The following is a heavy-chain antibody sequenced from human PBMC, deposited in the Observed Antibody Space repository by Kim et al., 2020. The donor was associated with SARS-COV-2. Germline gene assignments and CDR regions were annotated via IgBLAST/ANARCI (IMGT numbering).Heavy chain of an antibody. CDR3: ARRAYSSGWWYLDY. D-gene: IGHD6-19*01. V-gene: IGHV3-74*01. Sequence: GGSLRLSCAASGLTFRSYWMHWVRQGPGKGLVWVSRINSDGSSTSYADSVKGRFTISRDNAKNTLYLQMNSLRAEDTAVYYCARRAYSSGWWYLDYWGQGILVTVSS. CDR2: INSDGSST. CDR1: GLTFRSYW. J-gene: IGHJ4*02.